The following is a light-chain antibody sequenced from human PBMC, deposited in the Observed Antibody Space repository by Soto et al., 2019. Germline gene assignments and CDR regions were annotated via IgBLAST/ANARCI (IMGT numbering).Light chain of an antibody. J-gene: IGLJ1*01. V-gene: IGLV2-14*01. CDR2: DVS. CDR3: SSYTSSSTRV. Sequence: QSALTQPASVSGSPGQSITISCTGTSIDVGDYNYVSWYQQHPGKAPKLMIFDVSNRPSGVSNRFSGSKSGNTASLTISGLQAEDEADYYCSSYTSSSTRVFGTGTKVTVL. CDR1: SIDVGDYNY.